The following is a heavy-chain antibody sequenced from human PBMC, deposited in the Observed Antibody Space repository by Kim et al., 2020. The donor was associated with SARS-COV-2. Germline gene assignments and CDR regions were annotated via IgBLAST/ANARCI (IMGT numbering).Heavy chain of an antibody. V-gene: IGHV4-59*09. CDR3: ARGGWTFDI. CDR2: GST. Sequence: GSTNYNPSLKRRVTISVDTSKNQFSLKLSSVTAADTAVYYCARGGWTFDIWGQGTMVTVSS. J-gene: IGHJ3*02. D-gene: IGHD2-15*01.